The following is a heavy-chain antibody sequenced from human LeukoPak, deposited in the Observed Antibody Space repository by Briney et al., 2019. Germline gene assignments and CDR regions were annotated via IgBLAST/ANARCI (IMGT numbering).Heavy chain of an antibody. CDR1: GFTLNNYA. CDR2: ISSSGSTI. CDR3: AELGITMIGGV. D-gene: IGHD3-10*02. V-gene: IGHV3-48*03. J-gene: IGHJ6*04. Sequence: GGSLRLSCAASGFTLNNYAMSWVRQVPGKGLQWVSGISSSGSTIYYADSVKGRFTISRDNAKNSLYLQMNSLRAEDTAVYYCAELGITMIGGVWGKGTTVTISS.